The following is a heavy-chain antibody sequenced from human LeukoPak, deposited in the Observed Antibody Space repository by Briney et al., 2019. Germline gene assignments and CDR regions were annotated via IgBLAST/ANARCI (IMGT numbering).Heavy chain of an antibody. D-gene: IGHD2-8*01. J-gene: IGHJ4*02. CDR3: ARDGCTNGVCYFYYFDY. CDR1: GYTFTSYG. CDR2: ISAYNGNT. Sequence: AASVKVSCKASGYTFTSYGISWVRQAPGQGLEWMGWISAYNGNTNNAQKLQGRVTMTTDTSTSTAYMELRSLRSDDTAVYYCARDGCTNGVCYFYYFDYWGQGTLVTVSS. V-gene: IGHV1-18*01.